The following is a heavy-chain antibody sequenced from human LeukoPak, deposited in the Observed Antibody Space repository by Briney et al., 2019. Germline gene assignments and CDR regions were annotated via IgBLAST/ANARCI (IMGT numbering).Heavy chain of an antibody. V-gene: IGHV3-9*01. J-gene: IGHJ1*01. CDR3: AKEKYSSSWYEAYFQH. Sequence: GGSLRLSCAASGFTFDDYAMHWVRQAPGKGLECVSGISWNSGSIGYADSVKGRFTISRDNAKNSLYLQMNSLRAEDTALYYCAKEKYSSSWYEAYFQHWGQGTLATVSS. CDR1: GFTFDDYA. CDR2: ISWNSGSI. D-gene: IGHD6-13*01.